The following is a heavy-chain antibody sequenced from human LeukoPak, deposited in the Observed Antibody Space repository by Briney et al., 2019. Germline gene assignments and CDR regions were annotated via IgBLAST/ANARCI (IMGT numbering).Heavy chain of an antibody. CDR1: GFSFSTYW. CDR3: ATTTYHYAASGFAAY. J-gene: IGHJ4*02. CDR2: ISGDGSTT. V-gene: IGHV3-74*01. Sequence: PGWSLRLSCAASGFSFSTYWMHWVRQAPGKGLMWVSRISGDGSTTTYADSVKGRFTISRDNAKNTLFLQMSSLRAEDTAVYYCATTTYHYAASGFAAYWGQGALVTVSS. D-gene: IGHD3-10*01.